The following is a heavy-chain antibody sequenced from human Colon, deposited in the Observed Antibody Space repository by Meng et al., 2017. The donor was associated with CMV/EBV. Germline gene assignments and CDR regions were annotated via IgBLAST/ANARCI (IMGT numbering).Heavy chain of an antibody. D-gene: IGHD5-24*01. CDR3: ARGEGYYDR. CDR2: INAGNGNR. J-gene: IGHJ5*02. CDR1: GYTFSNYA. Sequence: QVQLVQSGAEVKKPGASVKVSCKASGYTFSNYAMHWVRQAPGQRLEWMGWINAGNGNRKYSQKFQGRVTFTRDTSASTVFMELRSLTSDDTAEYYCARGEGYYDRWGQGTLVTVSS. V-gene: IGHV1-3*01.